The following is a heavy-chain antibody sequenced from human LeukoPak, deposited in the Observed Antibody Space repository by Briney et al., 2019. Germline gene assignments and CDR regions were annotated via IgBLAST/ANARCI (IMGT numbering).Heavy chain of an antibody. V-gene: IGHV4-59*01. CDR1: GGSISSYY. J-gene: IGHJ4*01. Sequence: SETLSLTCTVSGGSISSYYWSWIRLPPGKGLEWIGYIYYSGSTNYNPSLKSRVTISVDTSKNQFSLKLSSVTAADTAVYYCARMVYYGTNFDYCGHGNLVTVSS. CDR2: IYYSGST. CDR3: ARMVYYGTNFDY. D-gene: IGHD2-8*01.